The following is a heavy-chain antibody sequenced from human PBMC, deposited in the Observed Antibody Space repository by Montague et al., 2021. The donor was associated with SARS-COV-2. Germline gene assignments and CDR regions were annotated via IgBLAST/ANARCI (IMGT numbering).Heavy chain of an antibody. J-gene: IGHJ5*02. V-gene: IGHV4-59*12. CDR2: IFHSGLT. CDR1: GVSISNYY. CDR3: ARTEYYWNDSFDP. D-gene: IGHD1-20*01. Sequence: SETLSLTCNVSGVSISNYYWSWIRQPPGKGLELIGYIFHSGLTDYNPSLQSRVTISVDMSKNQFSLQLNSVTAADSAVYYCARTEYYWNDSFDPWGQGTPVTVSS.